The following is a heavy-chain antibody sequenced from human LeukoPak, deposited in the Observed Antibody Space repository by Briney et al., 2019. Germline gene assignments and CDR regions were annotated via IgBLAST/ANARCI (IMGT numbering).Heavy chain of an antibody. J-gene: IGHJ6*03. Sequence: ASVKVSCKASGYTFTSYDINWVRQATGQGPEWMGWMNPNSGNTGYAQKFQGRVTMTRNTSISTAYMELSSLRSEDTAVYYCARGTDYSKGYYYYYYMDVWGKGTTVTVSS. CDR2: MNPNSGNT. V-gene: IGHV1-8*01. CDR1: GYTFTSYD. CDR3: ARGTDYSKGYYYYYYMDV. D-gene: IGHD4-11*01.